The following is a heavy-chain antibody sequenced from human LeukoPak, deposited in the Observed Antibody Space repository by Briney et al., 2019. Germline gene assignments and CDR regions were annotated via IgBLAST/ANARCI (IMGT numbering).Heavy chain of an antibody. CDR3: ARAERTAITHDY. D-gene: IGHD5-18*01. Sequence: ASVKVSCKASGYTFSSYGISWVRQAPGQGLERMGWISAYNGNTNYAQKFQGRVTMTTDTSTSTAYMDLRSLTSDDTAVYYCARAERTAITHDYWGQGTLVTVSS. CDR2: ISAYNGNT. J-gene: IGHJ4*02. V-gene: IGHV1-18*01. CDR1: GYTFSSYG.